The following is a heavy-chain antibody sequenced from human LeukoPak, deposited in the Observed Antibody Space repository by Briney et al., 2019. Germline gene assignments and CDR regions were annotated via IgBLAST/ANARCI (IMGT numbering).Heavy chain of an antibody. Sequence: ASVTVSCKASGYTFTSYYMHWVRQAPGQGLEWMGVINPSGGSTSYAQKFQGRVTMTRDMSTSTVYMELSSLRSEDTAVYYCARDRGWELRWFELDYWGQGTLVTVSS. CDR2: INPSGGST. CDR1: GYTFTSYY. J-gene: IGHJ4*02. CDR3: ARDRGWELRWFELDY. D-gene: IGHD1-26*01. V-gene: IGHV1-46*01.